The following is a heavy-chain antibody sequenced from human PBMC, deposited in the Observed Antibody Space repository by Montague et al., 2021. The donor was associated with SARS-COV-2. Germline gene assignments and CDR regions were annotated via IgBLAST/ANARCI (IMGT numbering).Heavy chain of an antibody. CDR3: ARDAHYDILTGYFGY. Sequence: SLRLSCAASRFTFSSYSMNWVRQAPGKGLEWVSSISSSSSYIYYADSVKGRFTISRDNAKNSLYLQMNSLRAEDTAVYYCARDAHYDILTGYFGYWGQGTLVTVSS. V-gene: IGHV3-21*01. J-gene: IGHJ4*02. CDR1: RFTFSSYS. D-gene: IGHD3-9*01. CDR2: ISSSSSYI.